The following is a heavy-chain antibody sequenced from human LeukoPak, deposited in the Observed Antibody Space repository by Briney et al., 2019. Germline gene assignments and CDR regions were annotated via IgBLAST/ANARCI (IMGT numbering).Heavy chain of an antibody. CDR3: ARSGSYYAIFDY. J-gene: IGHJ4*02. V-gene: IGHV3-30-3*01. CDR1: GFTSRSYV. D-gene: IGHD1-26*01. CDR2: ISYDGSNK. Sequence: TGGSLRLSCAPPGFTSRSYVMHWVAQAPGKGRWGVAVISYDGSNKYYADSVKGRFTISRDNSKNTLYLQMNSLRAEDTAVYYCARSGSYYAIFDYWGQGTLVTVSS.